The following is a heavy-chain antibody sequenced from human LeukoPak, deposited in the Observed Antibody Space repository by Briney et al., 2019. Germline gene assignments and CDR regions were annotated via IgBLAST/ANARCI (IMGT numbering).Heavy chain of an antibody. CDR1: GGSISSGSYY. V-gene: IGHV4-61*02. J-gene: IGHJ4*02. CDR2: IYTSGST. Sequence: SQTLSLTCTVSGGSISSGSYYWSWIRRPAGKGLEWIGRIYTSGSTNYNPSLKSRVTISVDTSKNQFSLKLSSVTAADTAVYYCARDDDSSGYYLAGDYWGQGTLVTVSS. CDR3: ARDDDSSGYYLAGDY. D-gene: IGHD3-22*01.